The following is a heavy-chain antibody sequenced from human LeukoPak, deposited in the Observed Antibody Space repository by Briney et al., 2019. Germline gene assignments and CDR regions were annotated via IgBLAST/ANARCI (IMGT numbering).Heavy chain of an antibody. D-gene: IGHD6-6*01. Sequence: GSLRLSCAASGFNFNSYGMSWVRQAPGKELEWVSLISGSGDSTYYAESGKGRFTISRDNSKNTLYLQMNSLRPEDTGVYYCTKEKTGSSSDNWGQGTLVTVSS. CDR3: TKEKTGSSSDN. CDR2: ISGSGDST. CDR1: GFNFNSYG. J-gene: IGHJ4*02. V-gene: IGHV3-23*01.